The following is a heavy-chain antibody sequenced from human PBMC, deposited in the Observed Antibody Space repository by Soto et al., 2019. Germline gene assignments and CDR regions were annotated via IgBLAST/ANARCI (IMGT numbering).Heavy chain of an antibody. D-gene: IGHD2-15*01. CDR1: GFTFSSHA. V-gene: IGHV3-30-3*01. CDR2: VSFDGNAK. Sequence: GGSLRLSCAASGFTFSSHAMHWVRQAPGRGLEWVALVSFDGNAKVYTDSVKGRFFISRDNSKSTISLQMGRLRVEDTAVYYWVAEVGVRSFDNWGQGTLVTVSS. CDR3: VAEVGVRSFDN. J-gene: IGHJ4*02.